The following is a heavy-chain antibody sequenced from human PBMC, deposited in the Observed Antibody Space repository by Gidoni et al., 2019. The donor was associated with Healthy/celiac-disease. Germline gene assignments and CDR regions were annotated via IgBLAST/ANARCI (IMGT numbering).Heavy chain of an antibody. D-gene: IGHD3-10*01. CDR3: TTLTMVRGGLVDY. CDR1: GFTFSNAW. Sequence: EVQLVESGGGLVKPGGSLRLSCAASGFTFSNAWMSWVRQAPGKGLEWVGRIKSKTDGGTTDYAAPVKGRFTISRDDSKNTLYLQMNSLKTEDTAVYYCTTLTMVRGGLVDYWGQGTLVTVSS. J-gene: IGHJ4*02. CDR2: IKSKTDGGTT. V-gene: IGHV3-15*01.